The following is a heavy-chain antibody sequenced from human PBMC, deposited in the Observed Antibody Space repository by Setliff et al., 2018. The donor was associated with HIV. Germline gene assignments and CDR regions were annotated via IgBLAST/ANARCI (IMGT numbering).Heavy chain of an antibody. D-gene: IGHD2-15*01. CDR3: ARDDRCSGDTCYYY. V-gene: IGHV4-4*08. Sequence: PSETLSLTCTVSGGSISSYYWSWIRQPPGKGLEWIGYIYSSGSTNYNPSLKSRVTISVDTSKNQFSLKLSSVTAADTAVYCCARDDRCSGDTCYYYWGQGALVTVSS. CDR2: IYSSGST. J-gene: IGHJ4*02. CDR1: GGSISSYY.